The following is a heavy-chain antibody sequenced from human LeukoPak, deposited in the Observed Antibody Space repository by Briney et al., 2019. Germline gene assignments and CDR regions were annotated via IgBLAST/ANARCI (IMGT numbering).Heavy chain of an antibody. V-gene: IGHV3-48*03. CDR2: ISSSGSTI. Sequence: GGSLRLSCAASGFTFSSYEMNWVRQAPGKGLEWVSYISSSGSTIYYADPVKGRFTISRDNAKNSLYLQMNSLRAEDTAVYYCARDDSGSYYYYYGMDVWGQGTTVTVSS. J-gene: IGHJ6*02. CDR1: GFTFSSYE. CDR3: ARDDSGSYYYYYGMDV. D-gene: IGHD1-26*01.